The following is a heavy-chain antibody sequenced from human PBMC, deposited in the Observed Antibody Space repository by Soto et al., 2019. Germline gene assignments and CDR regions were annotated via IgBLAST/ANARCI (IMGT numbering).Heavy chain of an antibody. CDR3: WRHDKTALPPLDS. Sequence: QVHLVQSGAEVKSPGSAVKVSCKVSGAGDTFSNYGLNWMRQAPGQGLEWMGGTIPAFGTANYAQKFQGRVTINAHTSTTTAYMELSSLRSDDTAVYYCWRHDKTALPPLDSWGQGTLVSVSS. J-gene: IGHJ4*02. V-gene: IGHV1-69*06. CDR2: TIPAFGTA. CDR1: GAGDTFSNYG. D-gene: IGHD1-1*01.